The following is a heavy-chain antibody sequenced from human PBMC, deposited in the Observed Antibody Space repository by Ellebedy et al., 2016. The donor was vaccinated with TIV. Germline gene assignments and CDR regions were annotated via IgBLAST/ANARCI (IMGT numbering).Heavy chain of an antibody. CDR3: SRDVHEGSADY. J-gene: IGHJ4*02. D-gene: IGHD3-10*01. CDR1: GFTFSNFW. Sequence: PGGSLRLSCVASGFTFSNFWIHWVRQPPGKGLVWVSRSSPDGTYTDYADSVRGRFTLSRDNSKNTLYLQMNSLRAEDTAVYYCSRDVHEGSADYWGQGTLVSVSS. CDR2: SSPDGTYT. V-gene: IGHV3-74*01.